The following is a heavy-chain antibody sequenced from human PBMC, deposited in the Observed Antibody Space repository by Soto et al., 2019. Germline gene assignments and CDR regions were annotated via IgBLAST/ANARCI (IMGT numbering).Heavy chain of an antibody. V-gene: IGHV4-34*01. CDR2: INHSGST. J-gene: IGHJ6*02. CDR1: GGSGGSFSGYD. D-gene: IGHD2-15*01. Sequence: PSETLCLTCAVYGGSGGSFSGYDWSWIRQPPGKGLEWIGEINHSGSTNYNPSLKSRVTISVDTSKNQFSLKLSSVTAADTAVYYCARHLTYCSAGSCYSDFPYYGMDVWGQGTTVTVSS. CDR3: ARHLTYCSAGSCYSDFPYYGMDV.